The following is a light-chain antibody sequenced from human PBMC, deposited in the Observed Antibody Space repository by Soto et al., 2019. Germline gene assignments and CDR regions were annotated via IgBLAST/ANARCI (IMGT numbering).Light chain of an antibody. CDR2: GAS. CDR3: QQYNNWPPWT. CDR1: QSVSSD. V-gene: IGKV3-15*01. J-gene: IGKJ1*01. Sequence: EIVLTQSPGTLSLSPGERATLSCRASQSVSSDYLAWYQLKPGQAPRLLIYGASSRATGIPARFSGSGSGTEFTLTISSLQSEDFAVYYCQQYNNWPPWTFGQGTKVEIK.